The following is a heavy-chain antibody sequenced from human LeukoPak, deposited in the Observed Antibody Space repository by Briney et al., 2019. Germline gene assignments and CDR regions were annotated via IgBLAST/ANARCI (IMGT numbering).Heavy chain of an antibody. CDR3: ARVSVLTADLDY. CDR2: IYFIGST. CDR1: GGSISSFY. Sequence: SETLSLTCTVSGGSISSFYWSWFYWSWIRQPPGKGLEWIGYIYFIGSTNYNPSLKSRVTISVDTSKNKFSLKLSSVTAADTAVYYCARVSVLTADLDYWGQGTLVTVSS. J-gene: IGHJ4*02. D-gene: IGHD4/OR15-4a*01. V-gene: IGHV4-59*08.